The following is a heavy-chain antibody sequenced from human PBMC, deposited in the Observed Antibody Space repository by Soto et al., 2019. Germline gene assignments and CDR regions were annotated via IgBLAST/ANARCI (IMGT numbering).Heavy chain of an antibody. CDR1: GFTFSSYA. CDR2: ISGSGGYT. CDR3: AKWTVVVVAATRGGDFDD. Sequence: EVQLLESGGGLVQPGGSLRISCAASGFTFSSYAMSWVRQAPGKGLEWVSVISGSGGYTYYADSVKGRFTISRDNSKNTLYLQMNSLRAEDTAVYYCAKWTVVVVAATRGGDFDDWGQGTLVTVSS. D-gene: IGHD2-15*01. J-gene: IGHJ4*02. V-gene: IGHV3-23*01.